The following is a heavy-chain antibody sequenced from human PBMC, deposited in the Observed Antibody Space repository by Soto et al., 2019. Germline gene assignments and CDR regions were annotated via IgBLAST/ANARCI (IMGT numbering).Heavy chain of an antibody. D-gene: IGHD3-3*01. CDR1: GFTFNKFG. CDR2: VSYDGNHD. Sequence: QVHLVESGGGVVQPGGSLRLSCTASGFTFNKFGMHWVRQTPGKGLEWVAAVSYDGNHDFYADSVRGRLIISRVNSKNTLYLQLNTLKPDDTAVYYCVKERADFVTVPHATSGMDVWGPGTTVTVSS. CDR3: VKERADFVTVPHATSGMDV. J-gene: IGHJ6*02. V-gene: IGHV3-30*18.